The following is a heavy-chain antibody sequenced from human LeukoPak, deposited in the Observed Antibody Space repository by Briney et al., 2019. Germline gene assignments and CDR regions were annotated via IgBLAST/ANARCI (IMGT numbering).Heavy chain of an antibody. V-gene: IGHV3-23*01. J-gene: IGHJ4*02. CDR3: ARDTLDIVVVPHKSEINY. CDR2: ISGSGGST. D-gene: IGHD2-2*03. CDR1: GFTFSSYA. Sequence: GGSLRLSCAASGFTFSSYAMSWVRQAPGKGLEWVSAISGSGGSTYYADSVKGRFTISRDNSKNTLYLQMNSLRAEDTAVYYCARDTLDIVVVPHKSEINYWGQGTLVTVSS.